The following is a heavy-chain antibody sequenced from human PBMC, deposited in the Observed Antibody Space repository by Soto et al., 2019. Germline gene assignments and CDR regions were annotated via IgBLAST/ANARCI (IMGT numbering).Heavy chain of an antibody. CDR1: GFTSSSYA. Sequence: GGSLRLSCAASGFTSSSYAMHWVRQAPGKGLEWVALISYDGSDKDYADSVKGRFTISRDNSKNTLYLQMNSLRAEDTAVYYCARDSVVPAALPYGMDVWGQGTTVTVSS. D-gene: IGHD2-2*02. CDR2: ISYDGSDK. CDR3: ARDSVVPAALPYGMDV. V-gene: IGHV3-30-3*01. J-gene: IGHJ6*02.